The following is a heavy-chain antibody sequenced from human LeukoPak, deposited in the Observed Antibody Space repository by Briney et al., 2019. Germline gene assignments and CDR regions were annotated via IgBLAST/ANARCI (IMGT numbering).Heavy chain of an antibody. Sequence: ASVKVSCEASGYTFTSYGINWVRQAPGQGLEWMGWISAYNGNTNYVQKLQGRVTMTTDTSTRTAYMELRSLRSEDTAVYYCARGVVTHPDNWFDPWGQGTLVTVSS. J-gene: IGHJ5*02. V-gene: IGHV1-18*01. CDR1: GYTFTSYG. CDR3: ARGVVTHPDNWFDP. CDR2: ISAYNGNT. D-gene: IGHD4-23*01.